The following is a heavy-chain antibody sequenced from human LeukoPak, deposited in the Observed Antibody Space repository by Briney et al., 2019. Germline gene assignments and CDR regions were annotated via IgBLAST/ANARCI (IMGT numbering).Heavy chain of an antibody. CDR2: ISSSGNTR. CDR3: AKADVEWLVRGYFDY. J-gene: IGHJ4*02. Sequence: PGGSLRPSCAASGFTFSDYYMSWIRQAPGKGLEWVAYISSSGNTRYYADSVKGRFTISRDNANNSLYLQMNSLGAEDTAVYYCAKADVEWLVRGYFDYWGQGSLVTVSS. V-gene: IGHV3-11*01. CDR1: GFTFSDYY. D-gene: IGHD6-19*01.